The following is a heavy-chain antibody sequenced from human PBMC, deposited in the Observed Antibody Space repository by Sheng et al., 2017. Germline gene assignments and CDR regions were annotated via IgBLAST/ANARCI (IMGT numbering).Heavy chain of an antibody. CDR2: INHSGST. J-gene: IGHJ5*02. V-gene: IGHV4-34*01. CDR1: GGSFSGYY. D-gene: IGHD1-1*01. CDR3: ARTANWKVNWFDP. Sequence: QVQLQQWGAGLLKPSETLSLTCAVYGGSFSGYYWSWIRQPPGKGLEWIGEINHSGSTNYNPSLKSRVTISVDTSKNQFSLKLSSVTAADTAVYYCARTANWKVNWFDPWGQGTLVTGLL.